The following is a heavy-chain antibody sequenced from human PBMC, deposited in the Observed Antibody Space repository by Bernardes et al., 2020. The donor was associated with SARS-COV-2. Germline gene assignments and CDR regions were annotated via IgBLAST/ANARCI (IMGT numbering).Heavy chain of an antibody. CDR1: VFTFSDYW. CDR3: ARDRYGANDY. CDR2: INNDGTTT. Sequence: GSLRLSFAASVFTFSDYWMHWVRPAPGKGLEWVSRINNDGTTTPCADSVKGRFTISRDNSKNTLYLQMNSLRAEDTAVYFCARDRYGANDYWGQGTLVTVSS. J-gene: IGHJ4*02. D-gene: IGHD4-17*01. V-gene: IGHV3-74*01.